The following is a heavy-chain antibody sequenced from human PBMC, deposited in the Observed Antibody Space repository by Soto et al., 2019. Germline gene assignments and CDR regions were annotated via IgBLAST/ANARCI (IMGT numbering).Heavy chain of an antibody. CDR1: GYTLTELS. CDR2: FDLENGET. CDR3: ARGTGYYGSGSAYYYYGMDV. V-gene: IGHV1-24*01. J-gene: IGHJ6*02. Sequence: ASVKVSCKVSGYTLTELSIHWVRQAPGEGLEWMGGFDLENGETIYAQRFQGRVTMTEESSADTPYMELSSLRSEDTAVYYCARGTGYYGSGSAYYYYGMDVWGQGTTVTVSS. D-gene: IGHD3-10*01.